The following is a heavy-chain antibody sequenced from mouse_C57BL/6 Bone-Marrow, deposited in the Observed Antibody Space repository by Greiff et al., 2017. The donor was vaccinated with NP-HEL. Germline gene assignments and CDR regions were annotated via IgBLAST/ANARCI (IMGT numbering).Heavy chain of an antibody. J-gene: IGHJ3*01. D-gene: IGHD4-1*01. Sequence: EVQLMESGGDLVKPGGSLKLSCAASGFTFSSYGMSWVRQTPDKRLEWVATISSGGSYTYYPDSVKGRFTISRDNAKNTLYLQMSSLKSEDTAMYYCARLGRAYWGQGTLVTVSA. CDR3: ARLGRAY. CDR1: GFTFSSYG. V-gene: IGHV5-6*01. CDR2: ISSGGSYT.